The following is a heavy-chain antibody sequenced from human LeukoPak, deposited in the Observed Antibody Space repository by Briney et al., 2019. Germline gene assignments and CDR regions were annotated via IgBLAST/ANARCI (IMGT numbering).Heavy chain of an antibody. J-gene: IGHJ6*03. CDR2: MNPNSGNT. CDR3: ARDVVPYSYYYMDV. Sequence: ASVKVSCKGSGYTFTSYDINWVRQATGQGLEWMGWMNPNSGNTGYAQKFQGRVSMTRNTSISTAYMELRSLRSEDTAMYYCARDVVPYSYYYMDVWGKGTTVTVSS. V-gene: IGHV1-8*01. CDR1: GYTFTSYD. D-gene: IGHD2-21*01.